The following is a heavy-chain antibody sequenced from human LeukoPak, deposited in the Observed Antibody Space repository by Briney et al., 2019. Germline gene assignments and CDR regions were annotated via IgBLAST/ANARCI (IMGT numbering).Heavy chain of an antibody. CDR2: ISSSSSYI. V-gene: IGHV3-21*01. CDR3: ARDGHAHGDNNWFDP. D-gene: IGHD4-17*01. J-gene: IGHJ5*02. CDR1: GFTFSSYS. Sequence: GGSLRLSCAASGFTFSSYSMNWVRQAPGKGLEWVSSISSSSSYIYYADSVKGRFTISRDNAKNSLYLQMNSLRAEDTAVYYCARDGHAHGDNNWFDPWGQGTLVTVSS.